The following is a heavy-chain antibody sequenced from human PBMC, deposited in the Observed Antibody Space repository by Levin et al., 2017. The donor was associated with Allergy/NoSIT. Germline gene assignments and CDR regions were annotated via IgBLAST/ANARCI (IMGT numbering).Heavy chain of an antibody. CDR3: ARGFARYDILTGYHYDYYMDV. CDR1: GGSFSGYY. D-gene: IGHD3-9*01. V-gene: IGHV4-34*01. J-gene: IGHJ6*03. Sequence: SETLSLTCAVYGGSFSGYYWSWIRQPPGKGLEWIGEINHSGSTNYNPSLKSRVTISVDTSKNQFSLKLSSVTAADTAVYYCARGFARYDILTGYHYDYYMDVWGKGTTVTVSS. CDR2: INHSGST.